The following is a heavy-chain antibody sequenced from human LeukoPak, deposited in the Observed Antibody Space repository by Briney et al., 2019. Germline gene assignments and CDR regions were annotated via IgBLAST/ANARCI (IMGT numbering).Heavy chain of an antibody. CDR3: ARSQRGWLVIYYFDY. V-gene: IGHV1-2*02. Sequence: ASVKVSCKASGYTFTGYYMHWVRQAPGQGLEWMGWINPNSGGTNYAQKFQGRVTMTRDTSISTAYMELSRLRSDDTAVYYCARSQRGWLVIYYFDYWGQGTLVTVSS. D-gene: IGHD6-19*01. CDR1: GYTFTGYY. CDR2: INPNSGGT. J-gene: IGHJ4*02.